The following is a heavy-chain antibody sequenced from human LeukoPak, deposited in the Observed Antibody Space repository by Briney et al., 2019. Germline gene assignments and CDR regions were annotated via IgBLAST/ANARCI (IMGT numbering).Heavy chain of an antibody. Sequence: GASVKVSCKASGYTFTGSYLHWVRQAPGQGHEWMGWINPNSGATNYARQFQGRVTMTRDTPISTAYMELSRLRSDDTAVYHCARGLTTVTFDCWGQGTLVTVTS. D-gene: IGHD4-17*01. CDR3: ARGLTTVTFDC. V-gene: IGHV1-2*02. CDR1: GYTFTGSY. CDR2: INPNSGAT. J-gene: IGHJ4*02.